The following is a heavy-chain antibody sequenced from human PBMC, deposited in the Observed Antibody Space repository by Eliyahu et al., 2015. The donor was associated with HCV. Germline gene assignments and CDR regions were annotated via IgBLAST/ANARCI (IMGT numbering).Heavy chain of an antibody. CDR1: GGTFSSYT. CDR3: AIEGGTSGPRWFDP. J-gene: IGHJ5*02. V-gene: IGHV1-69*01. D-gene: IGHD2-15*01. Sequence: QLVQSGAEVKKPGSSVKVSCKASGGTFSSYTISWVRQAPGQGLEWMGGIIPIFGTPNYAQNVQGRVTITADESTSTAYMELSSLRSEDTAIYYCAIEGGTSGPRWFDPWGQGTLVTVSS. CDR2: IIPIFGTP.